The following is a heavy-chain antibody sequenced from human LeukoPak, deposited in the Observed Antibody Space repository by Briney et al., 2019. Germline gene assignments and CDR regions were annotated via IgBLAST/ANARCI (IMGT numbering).Heavy chain of an antibody. Sequence: GGSLRLSCAASGFTFSTYAMSWVRQALGKGLEWVSGISGSDVSTYYADSVKGRFTISRDNSNNTLYLQMNSLRAEDTAVYYCAKDVEWLFQGLFDYWGQGTLVTVSS. V-gene: IGHV3-23*01. D-gene: IGHD3-3*01. CDR1: GFTFSTYA. J-gene: IGHJ4*02. CDR3: AKDVEWLFQGLFDY. CDR2: ISGSDVST.